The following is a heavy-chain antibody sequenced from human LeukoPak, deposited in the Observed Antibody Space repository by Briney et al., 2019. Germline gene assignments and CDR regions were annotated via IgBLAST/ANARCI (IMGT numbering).Heavy chain of an antibody. V-gene: IGHV3-66*01. J-gene: IGHJ5*02. CDR3: ARAGGSGSLMWFDP. D-gene: IGHD3-10*01. CDR2: MNSGGST. CDR1: GFNVNNNY. Sequence: PGGSLRLSCVASGFNVNNNYMSWVRQAQGKGLQWVSVMNSGGSTFYADPVKSRFIISRDSAKNTMYLQMNNLRVEDTAVYYCARAGGSGSLMWFDPWGQGTQVIVSS.